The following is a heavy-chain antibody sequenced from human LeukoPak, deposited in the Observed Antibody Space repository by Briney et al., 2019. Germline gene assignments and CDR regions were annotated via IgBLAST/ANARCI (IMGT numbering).Heavy chain of an antibody. CDR3: VRTIGTTVFDY. D-gene: IGHD1-1*01. J-gene: IGHJ4*02. Sequence: GSLRLSCAASGFTFTTYTISWVRQAPGKGLVWVSRINGDGSSTNYADSVKGRFTISRDNAKNTLSLQMNSLRAEDTAVYYCVRTIGTTVFDYWGQGNLVTVSS. V-gene: IGHV3-74*01. CDR1: GFTFTTYT. CDR2: INGDGSST.